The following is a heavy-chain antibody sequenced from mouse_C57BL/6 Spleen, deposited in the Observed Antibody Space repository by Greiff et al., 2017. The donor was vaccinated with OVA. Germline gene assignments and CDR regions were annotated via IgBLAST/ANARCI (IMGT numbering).Heavy chain of an antibody. D-gene: IGHD1-1*01. CDR1: GYAFSSSW. V-gene: IGHV1-82*01. CDR2: IYPGDGDT. Sequence: VQGVESGPELVKPGASVKISCKASGYAFSSSWMNWVKQRPGKGLEWIGRIYPGDGDTNYNGKFKGKATLTADKSSSTAYMRLSSLTSKDSAVYFCATNYGSSYGFAYWGQGTLVTVSA. CDR3: ATNYGSSYGFAY. J-gene: IGHJ3*01.